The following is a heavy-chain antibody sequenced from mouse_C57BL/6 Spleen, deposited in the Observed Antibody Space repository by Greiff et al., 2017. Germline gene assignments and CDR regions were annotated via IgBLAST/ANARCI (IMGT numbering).Heavy chain of an antibody. CDR3: ARYTTVVAPFAY. J-gene: IGHJ3*01. V-gene: IGHV1-81*01. CDR2: IYPRSGNT. D-gene: IGHD1-1*01. CDR1: GYTFTSYG. Sequence: VQLQQSGAELARPGASVKLSCKASGYTFTSYGISWVKQRTGQGLEWIGEIYPRSGNTYYNEKFKGKDTLTADKSSSTAYMELRSLTSEDSAVYFCARYTTVVAPFAYWGQGTLVTVSA.